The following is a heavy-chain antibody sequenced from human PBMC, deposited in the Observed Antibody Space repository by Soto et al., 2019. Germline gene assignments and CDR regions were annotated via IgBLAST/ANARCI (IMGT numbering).Heavy chain of an antibody. V-gene: IGHV4-39*01. CDR3: ARRQTITIPFDGPTYYFDY. J-gene: IGHJ4*02. CDR1: GGSISSSSYY. D-gene: IGHD3-3*01. Sequence: SETLSLTCTVSGGSISSSSYYWGWIRQPPGKGLEWIGSIYYSGSTYYNPSLKSRVTISVDTSKNQFSLKLSSVTAADTAVYYCARRQTITIPFDGPTYYFDYWGQGTLVTVSS. CDR2: IYYSGST.